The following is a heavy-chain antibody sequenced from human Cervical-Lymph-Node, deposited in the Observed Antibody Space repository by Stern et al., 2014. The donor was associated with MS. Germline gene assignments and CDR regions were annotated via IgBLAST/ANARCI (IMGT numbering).Heavy chain of an antibody. CDR1: GYTFTDSF. D-gene: IGHD3-9*01. J-gene: IGHJ4*01. CDR2: FNPKTGTT. CDR3: AREGRFFDWLSH. V-gene: IGHV1-2*06. Sequence: VQLVQSGAEVKKPGASVRVSCRPSGYTFTDSFIHWVRQAPGQGLEWLWRFNPKTGTTNSPPKFRGRITMTRDTSISTAYMELKRLTYDDTAVYYCAREGRFFDWLSHWGQGAQVTVSS.